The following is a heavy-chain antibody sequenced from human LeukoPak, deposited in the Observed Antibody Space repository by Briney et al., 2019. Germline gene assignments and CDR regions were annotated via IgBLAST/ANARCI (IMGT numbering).Heavy chain of an antibody. CDR3: ARRAGDHYYFDY. CDR2: INPSSGST. Sequence: ASVKVSCKASGYIFTSYYMRWVRQAPGQGLEWMGIINPSSGSTSYAQKFQDRVKMTRDTSRSTVYMELSSLRSEDTAVYYCARRAGDHYYFDYWGQGTLVTVSS. J-gene: IGHJ4*02. D-gene: IGHD7-27*01. CDR1: GYIFTSYY. V-gene: IGHV1-46*01.